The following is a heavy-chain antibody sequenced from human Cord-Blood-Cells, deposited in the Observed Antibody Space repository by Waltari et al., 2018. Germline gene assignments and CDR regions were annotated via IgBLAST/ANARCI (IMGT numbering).Heavy chain of an antibody. Sequence: QVQLQQWGAGLLKPSETLSLTCAVYGGSFSGYYWSWSRQPPGKGLEWIGEINHSGSTNYNPSLKSRVTISVDTSKNQFSLKLSSVTAADTAVYYCARAGADFWSGYYDYWGQGTLVTVSS. CDR2: INHSGST. J-gene: IGHJ4*02. CDR1: GGSFSGYY. CDR3: ARAGADFWSGYYDY. V-gene: IGHV4-34*01. D-gene: IGHD3-3*01.